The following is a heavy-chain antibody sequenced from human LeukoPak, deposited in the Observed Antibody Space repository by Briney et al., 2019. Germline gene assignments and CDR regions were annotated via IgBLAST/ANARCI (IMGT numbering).Heavy chain of an antibody. D-gene: IGHD3-3*01. J-gene: IGHJ4*02. CDR2: IYTSGST. CDR3: ARESITIFGVVTPRPADY. Sequence: SETLSLTCTVSGGSISSGSYYWSWIRQPAGKGLEWIGRIYTSGSTNYNPSLKSRVTISVDTSKNQFSLKLSSVTAADTAVYYCARESITIFGVVTPRPADYWGQGTLVTVSS. V-gene: IGHV4-61*02. CDR1: GGSISSGSYY.